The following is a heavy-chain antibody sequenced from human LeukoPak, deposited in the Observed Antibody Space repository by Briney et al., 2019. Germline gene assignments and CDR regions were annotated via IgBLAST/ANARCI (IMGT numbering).Heavy chain of an antibody. J-gene: IGHJ5*02. V-gene: IGHV3-23*01. CDR3: ARDRDVVVPAAMTGWFDP. D-gene: IGHD2-2*01. CDR2: ISGSGGST. Sequence: GGSLRLSCAASGFTFSSYAMSWVRQAPGKGLEWVSAISGSGGSTYYADSVKGRFTISRDNSKSTLYLQMNSLRAEDTAVYYCARDRDVVVPAAMTGWFDPWGQGTLVTVSS. CDR1: GFTFSSYA.